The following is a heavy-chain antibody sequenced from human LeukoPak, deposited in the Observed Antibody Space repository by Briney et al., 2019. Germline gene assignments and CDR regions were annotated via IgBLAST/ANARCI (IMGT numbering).Heavy chain of an antibody. CDR1: GFTFSSYA. CDR2: IGGSGGST. Sequence: PGGSLRLSCAASGFTFSSYAMSWVRQAPGKGLEWVSAIGGSGGSTYYADSVKGRFTISRDNSKNTLYLQMNSLRAEDTAVYYCAKPVPNYYGSGSYYTMYYFDYWGQGTLVTVSS. J-gene: IGHJ4*02. V-gene: IGHV3-23*01. CDR3: AKPVPNYYGSGSYYTMYYFDY. D-gene: IGHD3-10*01.